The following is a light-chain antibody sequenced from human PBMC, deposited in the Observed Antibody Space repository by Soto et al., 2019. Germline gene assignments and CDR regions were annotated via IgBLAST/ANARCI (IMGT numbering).Light chain of an antibody. CDR3: GSITRSSTSV. J-gene: IGLJ1*01. Sequence: QSALTQPASVSDSPGQSITISCTGTSSDVGGFEYVSWYQHQPGKAPKLIIYDVTKRPSGVSNRFSGSKSGNTASLTISGIQAEDEGDYYCGSITRSSTSVFGTATKVTV. CDR2: DVT. CDR1: SSDVGGFEY. V-gene: IGLV2-14*01.